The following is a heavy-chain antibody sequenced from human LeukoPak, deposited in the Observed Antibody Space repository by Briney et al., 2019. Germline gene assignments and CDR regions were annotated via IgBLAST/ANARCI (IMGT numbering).Heavy chain of an antibody. CDR3: ARGGDSGVVVAAWDY. J-gene: IGHJ4*02. D-gene: IGHD2-15*01. CDR1: GYSFTNYD. CDR2: MNPKSGDT. V-gene: IGHV1-8*03. Sequence: ASVKVSCKASGYSFTNYDINWVRQATGQGLEWMGWMNPKSGDTGYSQKFQGRVFITRDTSINTAYMELSSLGSDDTAVYYCARGGDSGVVVAAWDYWGQGTLVTVSS.